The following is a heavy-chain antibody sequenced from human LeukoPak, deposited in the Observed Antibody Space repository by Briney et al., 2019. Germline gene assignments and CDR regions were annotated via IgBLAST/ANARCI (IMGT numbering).Heavy chain of an antibody. CDR2: MNPNSGNT. CDR3: ARALGYSGYDSGVFGY. D-gene: IGHD5-12*01. CDR1: VYTFTSYD. Sequence: ASVKVSCKASVYTFTSYDINWVRQATGQGLEWMGWMNPNSGNTGYAQKFQGRVTMTRNTSISTAYMELSSLRSEDTAVYYCARALGYSGYDSGVFGYWGQGTLVTVSS. V-gene: IGHV1-8*01. J-gene: IGHJ4*02.